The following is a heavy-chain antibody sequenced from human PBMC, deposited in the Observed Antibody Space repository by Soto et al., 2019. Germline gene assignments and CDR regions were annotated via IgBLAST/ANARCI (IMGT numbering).Heavy chain of an antibody. J-gene: IGHJ6*02. CDR3: ARDHTAVYYYYGMDV. CDR2: IYYSGST. V-gene: IGHV4-30-4*01. CDR1: GGSISSGDYY. D-gene: IGHD5-18*01. Sequence: QVQLQESGPGLVKPSQTLSLTCTVSGGSISSGDYYWSRIRQPPGKGLEWIGYIYYSGSTYYNPSLKSRVTISVDTSKNQFSLKLSSVTAADTAVYYCARDHTAVYYYYGMDVWGQGTTVTVSS.